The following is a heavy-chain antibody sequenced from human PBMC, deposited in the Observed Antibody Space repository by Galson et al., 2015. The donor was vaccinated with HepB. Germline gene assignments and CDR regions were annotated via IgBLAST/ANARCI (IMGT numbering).Heavy chain of an antibody. CDR3: ASYSGYDGAYVY. D-gene: IGHD5-12*01. CDR2: IIPILGIA. J-gene: IGHJ4*02. Sequence: QSGAEVKKPGASVKVSCKASGGTFSSYAISWVRQAPGQGLEWMGRIIPILGIANYAQKFQGRVTITADKSTSTAYMELSSLRSEDTAVYYCASYSGYDGAYVYWGQGTLVTVSS. CDR1: GGTFSSYA. V-gene: IGHV1-69*04.